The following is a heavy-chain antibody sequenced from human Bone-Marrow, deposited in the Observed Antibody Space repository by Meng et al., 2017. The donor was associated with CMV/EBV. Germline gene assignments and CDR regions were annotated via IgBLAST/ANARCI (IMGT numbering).Heavy chain of an antibody. CDR3: ARGRRSGTSAFDI. D-gene: IGHD1-26*01. CDR2: ISSSSSYI. CDR1: GFTFSSYS. J-gene: IGHJ3*02. Sequence: GESLKISCAASGFTFSSYSMNWVRQAPGKGLEWVSSISSSSSYIYYADSMKGRFTISRDNAEDSLYLQMNSLRAEDTAVYFCARGRRSGTSAFDIWGQGTMVTVSS. V-gene: IGHV3-21*01.